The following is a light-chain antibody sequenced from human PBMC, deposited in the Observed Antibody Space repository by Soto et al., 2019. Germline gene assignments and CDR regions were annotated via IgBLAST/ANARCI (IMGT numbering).Light chain of an antibody. CDR3: QSYDRSLSGSV. J-gene: IGLJ2*01. V-gene: IGLV1-40*01. CDR1: SSNIGAGYD. CDR2: VNN. Sequence: QSVLTQPPSVSGAPGQRVTISCTGGSSNIGAGYDVHWYQQLPGTAPKLLISVNNYRPSGVPDRFSGSKSGTSASLAITGLQAEDEADYYCQSYDRSLSGSVFGGGTQLTVL.